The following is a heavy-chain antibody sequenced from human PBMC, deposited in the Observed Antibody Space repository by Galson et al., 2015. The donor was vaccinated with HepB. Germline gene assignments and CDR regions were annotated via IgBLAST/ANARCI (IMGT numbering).Heavy chain of an antibody. V-gene: IGHV4-39*01. J-gene: IGHJ3*02. Sequence: DTLSLTCTVAGGPINSSSYYWGWIRRPPGKGLEWIGRIYYRGSTYYNPSTKSRLTMSVATTKNQFSLKLTSFTAADTAVYYCARLPTHFRRSHPLGSAFDIWGQGTMVTVSS. CDR2: IYYRGST. CDR1: GGPINSSSYY. D-gene: IGHD3-3*02. CDR3: ARLPTHFRRSHPLGSAFDI.